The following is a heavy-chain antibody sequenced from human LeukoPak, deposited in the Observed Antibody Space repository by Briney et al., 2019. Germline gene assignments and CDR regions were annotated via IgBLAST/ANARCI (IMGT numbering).Heavy chain of an antibody. CDR3: ARLLLVPAAILDP. V-gene: IGHV4-31*03. D-gene: IGHD2-2*01. CDR1: GGSISSGGYY. J-gene: IGHJ5*02. CDR2: IYYSGST. Sequence: PSQTLSLTCTVSGGSISSGGYYWSWIRQHPGKGLEWIGYIYYSGSTYYNPSLKSRVSISVDTSKNQFSLKLSSVTAADTAVYYCARLLLVPAAILDPWGQGTLVTVSS.